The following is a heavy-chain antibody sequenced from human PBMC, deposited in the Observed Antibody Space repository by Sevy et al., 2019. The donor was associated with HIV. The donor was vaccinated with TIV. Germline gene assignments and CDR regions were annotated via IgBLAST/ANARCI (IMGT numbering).Heavy chain of an antibody. CDR2: ISSSSSYI. V-gene: IGHV3-21*01. D-gene: IGHD4-17*01. CDR1: GFTFSSYS. Sequence: GGSLRLSCAASGFTFSSYSMNWVRQAPGKGLEWVSSISSSSSYIYYADSVKGRFTISRDNAKNSLYLQMNSLRAEDTAVYYCARDADDYGDYEGDYWGQGTLVTVSS. J-gene: IGHJ4*02. CDR3: ARDADDYGDYEGDY.